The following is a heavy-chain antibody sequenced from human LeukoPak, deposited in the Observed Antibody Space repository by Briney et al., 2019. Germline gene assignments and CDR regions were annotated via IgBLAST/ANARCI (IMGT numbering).Heavy chain of an antibody. V-gene: IGHV3-7*01. J-gene: IGHJ4*02. Sequence: GGSLRLSCVASGFSFSNYGTHWVRQAPGKGLEWVANIKQDGSEKYYVDSVKGRFTISRDNAKNSLYLQMNSLRAEDTAVYYCARDYGDPAGFDYWGQGTLVTVSS. CDR3: ARDYGDPAGFDY. D-gene: IGHD4-17*01. CDR1: GFSFSNYG. CDR2: IKQDGSEK.